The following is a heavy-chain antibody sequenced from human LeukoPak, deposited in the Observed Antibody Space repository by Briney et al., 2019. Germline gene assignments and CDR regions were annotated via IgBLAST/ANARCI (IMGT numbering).Heavy chain of an antibody. Sequence: PSETLPLTCAVYGGSFSGYYWSWIRQPPGKGLEWIGEINHSGSTNYNPSLKSRVTISVDTSKNQFSLKLSSVTAADTAVYYCARASAAAGTRWFDPWGQGTLVTVSS. CDR1: GGSFSGYY. D-gene: IGHD6-13*01. CDR2: INHSGST. J-gene: IGHJ5*02. V-gene: IGHV4-34*01. CDR3: ARASAAAGTRWFDP.